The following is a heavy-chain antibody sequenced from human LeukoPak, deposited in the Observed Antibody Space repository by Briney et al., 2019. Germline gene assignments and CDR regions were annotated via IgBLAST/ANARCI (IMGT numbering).Heavy chain of an antibody. D-gene: IGHD2-2*01. CDR1: GFSFSSYT. J-gene: IGHJ5*02. Sequence: GGSLRLSCAASGFSFSSYTMNWVRQAPGKGLEWVSSISSSSSYIYFADSVKGRFTISRDNAKNSLYLQMNSLRAEDTAVYYCATGYCSSISCFDPWGQGTLVTVSS. CDR2: ISSSSSYI. CDR3: ATGYCSSISCFDP. V-gene: IGHV3-21*01.